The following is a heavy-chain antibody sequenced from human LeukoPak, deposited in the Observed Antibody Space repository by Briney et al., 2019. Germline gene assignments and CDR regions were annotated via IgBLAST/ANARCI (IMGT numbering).Heavy chain of an antibody. D-gene: IGHD1-26*01. Sequence: GASVKVSCKASGYTFTSYYMHWVRQAPGQGLEWMGLINPSGGSTSYAQKFQGRVTMTRDTSTSTVYMELSSLRSEDTAVYYCARDLVGAAYGDYFDYWGQGTLVTVSS. CDR1: GYTFTSYY. V-gene: IGHV1-46*01. CDR2: INPSGGST. J-gene: IGHJ4*02. CDR3: ARDLVGAAYGDYFDY.